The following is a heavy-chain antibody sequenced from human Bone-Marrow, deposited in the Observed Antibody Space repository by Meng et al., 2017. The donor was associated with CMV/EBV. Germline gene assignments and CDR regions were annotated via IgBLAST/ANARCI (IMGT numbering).Heavy chain of an antibody. CDR3: ARAEYQLLAPFDY. V-gene: IGHV4-34*01. D-gene: IGHD2-2*01. CDR1: GGSFSGYY. Sequence: SETLSLTCAVYGGSFSGYYWSWIRQPPGKGLEWIGEINHSGSTNYNPSLKSRVTISVDTSKNQFSLKLSSVTAADTAVYYCARAEYQLLAPFDYWGQGTLVTVSS. CDR2: INHSGST. J-gene: IGHJ4*02.